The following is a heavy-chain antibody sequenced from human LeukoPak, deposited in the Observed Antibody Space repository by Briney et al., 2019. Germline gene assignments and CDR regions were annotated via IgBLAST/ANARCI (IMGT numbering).Heavy chain of an antibody. CDR1: GYTFISYG. D-gene: IGHD5-12*01. CDR2: ISAYNGNT. V-gene: IGHV1-18*01. J-gene: IGHJ4*02. CDR3: ARGYSGYDEPRYRTSYYFDY. Sequence: ASVKVSCKASGYTFISYGISWVRQAPGQGLEWMGWISAYNGNTNYAQKLQGRVTMTTDTSTSTAYMELRSLRSDDTAVYYCARGYSGYDEPRYRTSYYFDYWGQGTLVTVSS.